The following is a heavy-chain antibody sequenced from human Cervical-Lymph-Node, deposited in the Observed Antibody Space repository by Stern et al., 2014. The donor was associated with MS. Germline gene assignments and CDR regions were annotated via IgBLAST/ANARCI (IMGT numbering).Heavy chain of an antibody. V-gene: IGHV1-2*06. CDR2: INPNSGAP. Sequence: DQLVEYGAEVRKPGASVKVSCKASGYNFPDYYMHWVRQAPGQGLEWMGRINPNSGAPNYAQKFQGRVTMTRDTSISSAYMELTRLRSDDTAVYYCASWIKNSGATLDYWGQGTQVTVSS. D-gene: IGHD6-19*01. CDR3: ASWIKNSGATLDY. CDR1: GYNFPDYY. J-gene: IGHJ4*02.